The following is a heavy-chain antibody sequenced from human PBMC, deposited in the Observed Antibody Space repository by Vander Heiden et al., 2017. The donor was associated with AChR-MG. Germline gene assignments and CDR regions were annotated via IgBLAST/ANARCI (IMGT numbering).Heavy chain of an antibody. CDR2: IIPIFGTA. V-gene: IGHV1-69*01. CDR1: GGTFSSYA. CDR3: ARRGITGTTADYYYGMDV. J-gene: IGHJ6*02. D-gene: IGHD1-7*01. Sequence: QVQLVQSGDEVKKPGSSVKVSCKASGGTFSSYAFSWVRQAPRQGLEWMGGIIPIFGTANYAQKFQGRVTITADESTSTAYMELSSLRSEDTAVYYCARRGITGTTADYYYGMDVWGQGTTVTVSS.